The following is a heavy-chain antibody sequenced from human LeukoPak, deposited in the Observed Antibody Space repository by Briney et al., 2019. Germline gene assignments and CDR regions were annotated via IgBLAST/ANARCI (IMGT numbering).Heavy chain of an antibody. V-gene: IGHV3-53*01. CDR1: GIPFSAYS. CDR2: IYSDNT. Sequence: GGSLRLSCAASGIPFSAYSMAWVRQAPGKGLEWVSFIYSDNTHYSDSVKGRFTISRDNSKNTLYLQMNSLRAEDTAVYYCARRAGAYSHPYDYWGQGTLVTVSS. D-gene: IGHD4/OR15-4a*01. J-gene: IGHJ4*02. CDR3: ARRAGAYSHPYDY.